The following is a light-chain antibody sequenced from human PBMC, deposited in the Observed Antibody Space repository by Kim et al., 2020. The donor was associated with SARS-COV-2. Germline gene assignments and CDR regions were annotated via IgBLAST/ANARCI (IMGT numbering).Light chain of an antibody. Sequence: LEPEERATPSCSASQHMHTYSAWYQQQPGQAPRLLIEDASSRATGLPGRFSGGGAGTDFTLTISDLEPEDFAVYYCQLHNNWQGAFGQGTKVDIK. CDR1: QHMHTY. V-gene: IGKV3-11*01. CDR2: DAS. J-gene: IGKJ1*01. CDR3: QLHNNWQGA.